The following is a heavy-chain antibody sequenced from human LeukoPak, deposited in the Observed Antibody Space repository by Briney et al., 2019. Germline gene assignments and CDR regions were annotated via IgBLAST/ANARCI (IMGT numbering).Heavy chain of an antibody. CDR2: IRYDGSNK. D-gene: IGHD2-21*02. V-gene: IGHV3-30*02. CDR1: GFTFDDYG. CDR3: AKMGGGGDRAGDY. J-gene: IGHJ4*02. Sequence: GGSLRLSCAASGFTFDDYGMSWVRQAPGKGLEWVASIRYDGSNKYYADSVKGRFTISRDNSKNTLYLQMNSLRAEDTAVYYCAKMGGGGDRAGDYWGQGTLVTVSS.